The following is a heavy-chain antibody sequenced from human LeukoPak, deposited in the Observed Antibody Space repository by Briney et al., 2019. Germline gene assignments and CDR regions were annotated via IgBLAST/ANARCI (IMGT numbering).Heavy chain of an antibody. CDR2: IDPSDSYT. J-gene: IGHJ4*02. CDR1: GYSFTSYW. Sequence: GESLKISCKGSGYSFTSYWISWVRQMPGKGLEWMGRIDPSDSYTNYSPSFQGHVTISADKSISTSYLQWSSLKASDTAMYYCARPSSGWYVLDYWGQGTLVTVSS. CDR3: ARPSSGWYVLDY. V-gene: IGHV5-10-1*01. D-gene: IGHD6-19*01.